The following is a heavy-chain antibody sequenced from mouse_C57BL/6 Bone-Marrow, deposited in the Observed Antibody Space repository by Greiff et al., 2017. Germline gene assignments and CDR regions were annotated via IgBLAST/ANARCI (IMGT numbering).Heavy chain of an antibody. CDR3: ARSKNWDSWFAY. CDR1: GYAFTNYL. D-gene: IGHD4-1*01. CDR2: INPGSGGT. V-gene: IGHV1-54*01. Sequence: VQLQQSGAELVRPGTSVKVSCTASGYAFTNYLIAWVKQRPGQGLEWIGVINPGSGGTNYNEKFKGKVTLTADKSSSTAYMQLSSLTSEDSAVYFCARSKNWDSWFAYWGQGTLVTVSA. J-gene: IGHJ3*01.